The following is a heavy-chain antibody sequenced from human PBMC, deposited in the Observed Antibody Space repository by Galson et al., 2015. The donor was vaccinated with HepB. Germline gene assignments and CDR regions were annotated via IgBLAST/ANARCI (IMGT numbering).Heavy chain of an antibody. CDR2: IKQDGSEK. V-gene: IGHV3-7*03. Sequence: SLRLSCAASGFTFSSYWMSWVRQAPGKGLEWVANIKQDGSEKYYVDSVKGRFTISRDNAKNSLYLQMNSLRAEDTAVYYCAREGLQWELLADDAFDIWGQGTMVTVSS. J-gene: IGHJ3*02. CDR1: GFTFSSYW. D-gene: IGHD1-26*01. CDR3: AREGLQWELLADDAFDI.